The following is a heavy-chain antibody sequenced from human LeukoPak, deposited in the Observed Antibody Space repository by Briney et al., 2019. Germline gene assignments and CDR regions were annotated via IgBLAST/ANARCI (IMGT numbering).Heavy chain of an antibody. D-gene: IGHD5-24*01. CDR1: GGSISSSTYY. J-gene: IGHJ3*02. Sequence: PSETLSLTCTVSGGSISSSTYYWGWIRQPPGKGLEWIGSIYYSGSTYYNPSLKTRVTIYVDTSKKQFSLKLNSVTAADTAVYYCARPLSRWLPRENAFDIWGQGTMVTVSS. CDR3: ARPLSRWLPRENAFDI. CDR2: IYYSGST. V-gene: IGHV4-39*01.